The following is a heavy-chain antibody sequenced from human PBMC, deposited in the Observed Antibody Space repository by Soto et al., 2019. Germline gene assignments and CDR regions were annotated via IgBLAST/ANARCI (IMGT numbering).Heavy chain of an antibody. J-gene: IGHJ4*02. Sequence: GASVKVSCKASGGTFSSYAISWVRQAPGQGLEWMGGIIPIFGTANYAQKFQGRVTITADESTSTAYMELSSLRSEDTAVYYCARPRXYYDILTGYYNAYYFDYWGQGTLVTVSS. CDR3: ARPRXYYDILTGYYNAYYFDY. CDR1: GGTFSSYA. V-gene: IGHV1-69*13. CDR2: IIPIFGTA. D-gene: IGHD3-9*01.